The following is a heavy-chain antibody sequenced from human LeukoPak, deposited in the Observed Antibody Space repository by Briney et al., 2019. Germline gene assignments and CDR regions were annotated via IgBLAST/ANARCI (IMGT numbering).Heavy chain of an antibody. CDR3: ARHRSGWLQSSFDY. V-gene: IGHV4-39*01. CDR1: GGSISSSSHY. Sequence: PSETLSLTRTVSGGSISSSSHYWGWIRQPPGKGLEWIGSIFYSGNTFDNPSLKSRFTISVDTSKNQFSLKLSSVTAADTAVYYCARHRSGWLQSSFDYWGQGTLVTVSS. J-gene: IGHJ4*02. D-gene: IGHD5-24*01. CDR2: IFYSGNT.